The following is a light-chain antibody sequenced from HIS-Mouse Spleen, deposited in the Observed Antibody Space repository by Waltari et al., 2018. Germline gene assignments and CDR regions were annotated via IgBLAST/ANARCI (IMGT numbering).Light chain of an antibody. CDR1: QGISSY. V-gene: IGKV1-8*01. CDR2: SAS. CDR3: QQYYSYPLFT. Sequence: AIRMTQSPSSFSASTGDRVTITCRASQGISSYLAWYQQKPGKAPKRLIDSASTLQSGVPSRFSGSGSGTDFTLTICCLQSKDFATYYCQQYYSYPLFTFGPVTKVDIK. J-gene: IGKJ3*01.